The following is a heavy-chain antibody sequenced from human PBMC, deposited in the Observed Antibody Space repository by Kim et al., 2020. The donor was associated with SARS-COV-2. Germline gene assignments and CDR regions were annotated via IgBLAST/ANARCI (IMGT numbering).Heavy chain of an antibody. CDR3: ARGLVPAAQPDY. CDR2: IYYTGST. V-gene: IGHV4-59*01. CDR1: GGSISNYY. D-gene: IGHD2-2*01. J-gene: IGHJ4*02. Sequence: SETLSLTCTVSGGSISNYYWSWIRQPPGKELEWIAYIYYTGSTNYNPSLRGRVTISLDASNNQFSLKVKSVTAADTAVYYCARGLVPAAQPDYWGQGTL.